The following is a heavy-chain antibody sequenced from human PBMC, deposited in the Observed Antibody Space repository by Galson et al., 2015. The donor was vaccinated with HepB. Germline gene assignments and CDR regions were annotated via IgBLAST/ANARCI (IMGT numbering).Heavy chain of an antibody. D-gene: IGHD2-8*02. CDR3: ASPRLVEYQETSPYCFDY. CDR2: IIPIFGTA. V-gene: IGHV1-69*13. Sequence: SVKVSCKASGGTFSSYAISWVRQAPGQGLEWMGGIIPIFGTANYAQKFQGRVTITADESTSTAYMELSSLRSEDTAVYYCASPRLVEYQETSPYCFDYWGQGTLVTVSS. J-gene: IGHJ4*02. CDR1: GGTFSSYA.